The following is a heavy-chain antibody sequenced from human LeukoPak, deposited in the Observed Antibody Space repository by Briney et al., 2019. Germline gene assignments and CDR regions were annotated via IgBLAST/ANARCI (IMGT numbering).Heavy chain of an antibody. V-gene: IGHV3-48*03. CDR3: ASLIAAADPFDY. D-gene: IGHD6-13*01. Sequence: GGSLRLSCAASGFTFSSYEMNWVRQAPGTGLEWVSYISSSGSTIYYADSVKGRFTISRDNAKNSLYLQMNSLRAEDTAVYYCASLIAAADPFDYWGQGTLVTVSS. CDR1: GFTFSSYE. J-gene: IGHJ4*02. CDR2: ISSSGSTI.